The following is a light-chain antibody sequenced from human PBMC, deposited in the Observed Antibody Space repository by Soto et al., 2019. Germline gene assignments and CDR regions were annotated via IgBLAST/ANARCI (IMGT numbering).Light chain of an antibody. CDR1: QSVSSD. CDR3: QQYGNFPWT. V-gene: IGKV3-15*01. Sequence: EIVMTQSPATLSVSPGERVTLSCRASQSVSSDLAWYQQKPGQAPRLLIYAASSRATGIPARFSGSGSGTDFTLTISRLQPEDFAAYYCQQYGNFPWTFGQGTKVDI. CDR2: AAS. J-gene: IGKJ1*01.